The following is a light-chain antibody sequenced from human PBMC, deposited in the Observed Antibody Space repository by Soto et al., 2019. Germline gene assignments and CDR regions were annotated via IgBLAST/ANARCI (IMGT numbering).Light chain of an antibody. Sequence: DIQATQSPSTLSASVGDRLTIPCRASQSISSWLAWYQQKPGKAPKLLIYDASSLESGVPSRFSGSGSGTEFTLTISSLQPDDFATYYCQQYNSYLFGQGTKVDIK. CDR2: DAS. CDR3: QQYNSYL. CDR1: QSISSW. J-gene: IGKJ1*01. V-gene: IGKV1-5*01.